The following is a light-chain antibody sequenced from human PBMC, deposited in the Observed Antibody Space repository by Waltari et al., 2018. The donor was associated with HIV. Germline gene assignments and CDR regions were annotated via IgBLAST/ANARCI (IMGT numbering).Light chain of an antibody. CDR3: QQRNKWPST. V-gene: IGKV3-11*01. J-gene: IGKJ4*01. CDR1: QSVSRY. Sequence: EIVLTQSPATLSLSPGERATLSCRASQSVSRYLGWYQHKPGQAPRLLIYYVSNRATGIPARFRCSGSGTDFTLTISSLEPEDSAVYYCQQRNKWPSTFGGGTKVEIK. CDR2: YVS.